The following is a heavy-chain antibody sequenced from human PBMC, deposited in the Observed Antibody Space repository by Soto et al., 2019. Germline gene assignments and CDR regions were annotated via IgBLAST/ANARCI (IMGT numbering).Heavy chain of an antibody. D-gene: IGHD3-3*01. CDR2: IYYSGST. CDR3: ARRLRFLEWSNWFDP. CDR1: GGSISSSSYY. Sequence: SETLSLTCTVSGGSISSSSYYWGWIRQPPGKGLEWIGSIYYSGSTYYNPSLKSRVTISVDTSKNQFSLKLSSVTAADTAVYYCARRLRFLEWSNWFDPWGQGTLVTVSS. V-gene: IGHV4-39*01. J-gene: IGHJ5*02.